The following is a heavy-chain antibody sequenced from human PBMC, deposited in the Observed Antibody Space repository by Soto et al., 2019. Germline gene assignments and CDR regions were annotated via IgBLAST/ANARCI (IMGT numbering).Heavy chain of an antibody. V-gene: IGHV3-15*01. CDR2: IKSKTDGGTT. CDR3: TTAYLTPHAVMDV. CDR1: GFTFRNAW. Sequence: PGGSLRLSCAASGFTFRNAWMSWVRQAPGKGLEWVGRIKSKTDGGTTDYAAPVKGRFTISRDGSKNTLYLQMNSLKTEDTAVYYCTTAYLTPHAVMDVWGQGTTVTVSS. J-gene: IGHJ6*02. D-gene: IGHD2-15*01.